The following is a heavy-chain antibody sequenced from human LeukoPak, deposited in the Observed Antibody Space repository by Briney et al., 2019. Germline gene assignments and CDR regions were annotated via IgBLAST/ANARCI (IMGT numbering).Heavy chain of an antibody. D-gene: IGHD6-13*01. CDR3: VKGCSSWDGRAKLSYY. CDR1: GFTFNTYP. J-gene: IGHJ4*02. V-gene: IGHV3-64D*09. Sequence: PGGSLRLSCSASGFTFNTYPMHCLRQAPGKGLEYVSAISSNGGSTYYADSVKGRFTISRDNSKNTLYLQMSSLRAEDTAVYYGVKGCSSWDGRAKLSYYWGQGTLVTVSS. CDR2: ISSNGGST.